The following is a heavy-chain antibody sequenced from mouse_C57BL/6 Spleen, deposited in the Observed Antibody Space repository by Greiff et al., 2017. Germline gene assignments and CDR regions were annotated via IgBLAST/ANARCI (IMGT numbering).Heavy chain of an antibody. Sequence: VQLQQSGAELVKPGASVKISCKASGYAFSSYWMNWVKQRPGKGLEWIGQIYPGDGDTNYNGKFKGKATLTADKSSSTAYMQLSSLTSEDSAVYFCARRGYYDPYYAMDYWGQGTSVTVSS. J-gene: IGHJ4*01. CDR1: GYAFSSYW. V-gene: IGHV1-80*01. CDR2: IYPGDGDT. CDR3: ARRGYYDPYYAMDY. D-gene: IGHD2-4*01.